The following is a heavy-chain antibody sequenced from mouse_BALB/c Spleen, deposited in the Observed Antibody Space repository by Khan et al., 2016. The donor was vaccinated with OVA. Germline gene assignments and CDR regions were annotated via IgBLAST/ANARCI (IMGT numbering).Heavy chain of an antibody. Sequence: EVELVESGGGLVKPGGSLKLSCAASGFTFSSYAMSWVRQSPEKRLEWVAEISSGGSYTYYPDTVTGRFTISRDNAKNTLYLEMSSLRSEDTAMYYCARLLRRPARFAYWGQGTLVTVSA. CDR1: GFTFSSYA. V-gene: IGHV5-9-4*01. CDR2: ISSGGSYT. CDR3: ARLLRRPARFAY. J-gene: IGHJ3*01. D-gene: IGHD1-1*01.